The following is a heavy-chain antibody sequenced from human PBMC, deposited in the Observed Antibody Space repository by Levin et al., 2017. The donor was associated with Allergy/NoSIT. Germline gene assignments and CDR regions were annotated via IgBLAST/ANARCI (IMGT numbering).Heavy chain of an antibody. CDR2: IYPGDSDT. Sequence: GESLKISCKASGYRFTRKWIAWVRQMPGKGLEWMGIIYPGDSDTRYSPSFEGQVTISADESISTAYLQWSGLKASDTAMYYCARGNNYDSSALSAFEVFDVWGQGTMVTVSS. D-gene: IGHD3-22*01. V-gene: IGHV5-51*01. CDR1: GYRFTRKW. J-gene: IGHJ3*01. CDR3: ARGNNYDSSALSAFEVFDV.